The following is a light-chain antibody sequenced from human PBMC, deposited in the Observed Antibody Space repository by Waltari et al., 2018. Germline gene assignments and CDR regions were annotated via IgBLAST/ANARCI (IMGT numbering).Light chain of an antibody. Sequence: DIVMTQSPDSLPVSLGERATINCRSSQSGLYNSNNKNYLAWYQQKPGQPPKLLIYWASTRQSGVPDRFSGSGSGTDFTLTISSLQAEDVAVYYCQQYYSTPQTFGQGTKVAIK. CDR1: QSGLYNSNNKNY. V-gene: IGKV4-1*01. J-gene: IGKJ1*01. CDR3: QQYYSTPQT. CDR2: WAS.